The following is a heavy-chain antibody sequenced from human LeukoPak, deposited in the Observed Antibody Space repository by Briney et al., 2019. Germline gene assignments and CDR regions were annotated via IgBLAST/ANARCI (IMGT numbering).Heavy chain of an antibody. D-gene: IGHD6-6*01. Sequence: GGSLRLSCAASGFTFSSYAMSWVRQAPGKGLEWVAVISYDGSNKYYADSVKGRFTISRDNSKNTLYLQMNSLRAEDTAVYYCAKDLQLVRLSGASYFDYWGQGTLVTVSS. J-gene: IGHJ4*02. CDR1: GFTFSSYA. CDR3: AKDLQLVRLSGASYFDY. CDR2: ISYDGSNK. V-gene: IGHV3-30*18.